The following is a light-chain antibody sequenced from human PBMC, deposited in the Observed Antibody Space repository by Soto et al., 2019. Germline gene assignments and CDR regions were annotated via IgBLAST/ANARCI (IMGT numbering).Light chain of an antibody. J-gene: IGKJ1*01. Sequence: EIVLTQSPGTLSLSPGERGTLSCRASQSVSSNYLAWYQQKPGQAPRLLIYSAFSRATGIPDSFSGSGSGTGFNLTISRLEPEDFAVYYCQYYGSSPWTFGQGTKVEIK. V-gene: IGKV3-20*01. CDR2: SAF. CDR3: QYYGSSPWT. CDR1: QSVSSNY.